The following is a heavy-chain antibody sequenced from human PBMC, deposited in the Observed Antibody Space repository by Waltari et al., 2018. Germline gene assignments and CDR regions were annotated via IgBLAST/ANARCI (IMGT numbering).Heavy chain of an antibody. V-gene: IGHV3-23*01. CDR2: ISGSGGST. CDR1: GFTFSSYA. CDR3: AKSNGVITTPLFDY. Sequence: EVQLLESGGGLVQPGGSLRLSCAASGFTFSSYAMRWVRTAPGKGLEWVSAISGSGGSTYYADSVKGRFTISRDNSKNTLYLQMNSLRAEDTAVYYCAKSNGVITTPLFDYWGQGTLVTVSS. J-gene: IGHJ4*02. D-gene: IGHD3-22*01.